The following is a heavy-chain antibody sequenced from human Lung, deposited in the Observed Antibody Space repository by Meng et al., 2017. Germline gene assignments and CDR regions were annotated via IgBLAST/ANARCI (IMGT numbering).Heavy chain of an antibody. J-gene: IGHJ4*02. CDR3: ARGTPGRSYSDY. CDR1: GYTSASYG. Sequence: AQLVQSGAEVKKPGASVWISCKASGYTSASYGISWFRQAPGQGLEWMGWFVSNADTYPAQKFQGRSTMTRDTHTSTDFMELRSLRFDDTAVYYCARGTPGRSYSDYWGQGTLVTVSS. D-gene: IGHD3-10*01. CDR2: FVSNADT. V-gene: IGHV1-18*01.